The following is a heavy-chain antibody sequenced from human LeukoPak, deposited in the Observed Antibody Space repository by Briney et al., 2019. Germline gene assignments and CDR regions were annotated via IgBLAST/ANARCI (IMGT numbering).Heavy chain of an antibody. J-gene: IGHJ4*02. Sequence: PSETLSLTCTVSGGSISTSSYYWSWIRQPPGKRPEWIGTIYYTGSTYYNPSLKSRATISVDASKNQFSLILSSVTAADTAVYYCARRPGSGSRHFDYWGQGTLVTVSS. CDR3: ARRPGSGSRHFDY. CDR2: IYYTGST. CDR1: GGSISTSSYY. V-gene: IGHV4-39*01. D-gene: IGHD3-10*01.